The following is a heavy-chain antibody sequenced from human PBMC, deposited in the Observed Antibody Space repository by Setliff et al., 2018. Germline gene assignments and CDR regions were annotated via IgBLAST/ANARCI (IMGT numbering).Heavy chain of an antibody. V-gene: IGHV4-34*01. Sequence: SETLSLTCVVSGGSFSGYQWSWIRQPPGKGMEWIGSVYYSGYTYYNPSLQSRVTISVDMSKNQFSMKLDSVTAADTAVYYCARDPVDGHGHFDYWGQGTLVTVSS. J-gene: IGHJ4*02. CDR3: ARDPVDGHGHFDY. D-gene: IGHD2-8*01. CDR1: GGSFSGYQ. CDR2: VYYSGYT.